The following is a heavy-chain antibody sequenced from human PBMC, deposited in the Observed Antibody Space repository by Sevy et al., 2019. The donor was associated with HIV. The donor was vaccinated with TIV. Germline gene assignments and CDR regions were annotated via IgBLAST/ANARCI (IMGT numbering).Heavy chain of an antibody. V-gene: IGHV3-23*01. CDR2: ISGSGGST. J-gene: IGHJ3*02. Sequence: GGSLRLSCAASGFTFSSYAMSWVRQAPGKGLQWVPSISGSGGSTNYADSVKGRFTISRDNSKNTLYLQMNSLRAEDTAVYYCARVLHFDAFDIWGQGTMVTVSS. CDR1: GFTFSSYA. D-gene: IGHD4-4*01. CDR3: ARVLHFDAFDI.